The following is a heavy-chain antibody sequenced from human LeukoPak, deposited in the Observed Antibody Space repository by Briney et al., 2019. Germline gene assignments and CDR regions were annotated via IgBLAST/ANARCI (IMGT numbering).Heavy chain of an antibody. CDR2: ISAYNGNT. CDR3: ATTTPRRRYYYGMDV. Sequence: ASVKVSCKASGYTFTSYGISWVRQAPGQGLEWMGWISAYNGNTNYAQKLQGRVTMTEDTSTGSAYMELSSLRSEDTAVYYCATTTPRRRYYYGMDVWGQGTTVTVSS. CDR1: GYTFTSYG. D-gene: IGHD1-1*01. J-gene: IGHJ6*02. V-gene: IGHV1-18*01.